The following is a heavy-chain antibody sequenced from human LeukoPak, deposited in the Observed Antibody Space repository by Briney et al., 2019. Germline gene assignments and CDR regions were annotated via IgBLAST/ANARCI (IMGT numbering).Heavy chain of an antibody. Sequence: GGSLRLSCAASGFTFSSYGMHWVRQAPGKGLEWVAFIRYDGSNKYYADSVKGRFTISRDNSKNTLYPQMNSLRAEDTAVYYCAKDRFRDGLVDYWGQGTLVTVSS. J-gene: IGHJ4*02. CDR3: AKDRFRDGLVDY. V-gene: IGHV3-30*02. CDR1: GFTFSSYG. D-gene: IGHD3-10*01. CDR2: IRYDGSNK.